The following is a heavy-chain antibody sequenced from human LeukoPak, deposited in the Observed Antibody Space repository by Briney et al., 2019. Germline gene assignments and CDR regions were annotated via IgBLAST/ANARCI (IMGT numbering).Heavy chain of an antibody. CDR3: GCRKFSSPWFDP. CDR1: AYIFSTYW. V-gene: IGHV5-51*01. D-gene: IGHD6-6*01. CDR2: IYPGDSRT. Sequence: GESLKISCQGSAYIFSTYWIGWVRQVPGKGLEWMAVIYPGDSRTRYNPSFQGQVTISVDKTISTAYLQWNSLKASDTAMYYCGCRKFSSPWFDPWGQGTLVTVSS. J-gene: IGHJ5*02.